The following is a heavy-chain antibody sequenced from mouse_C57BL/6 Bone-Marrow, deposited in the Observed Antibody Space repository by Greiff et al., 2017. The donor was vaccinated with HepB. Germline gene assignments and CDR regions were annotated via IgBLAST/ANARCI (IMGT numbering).Heavy chain of an antibody. V-gene: IGHV1-26*01. CDR3: ARSHYSNCVAWFAY. J-gene: IGHJ3*01. Sequence: EVQLQQSGPELVKPGASVKISCKASGYTFTDYYMNWVKQSHGKSLEWIGDINPNHGGTSYNQKFKGKATLTVDKSSSTAYMELRSLTSEDSAVDYCARSHYSNCVAWFAYWGQGTLVTVSA. CDR2: INPNHGGT. CDR1: GYTFTDYY. D-gene: IGHD2-5*01.